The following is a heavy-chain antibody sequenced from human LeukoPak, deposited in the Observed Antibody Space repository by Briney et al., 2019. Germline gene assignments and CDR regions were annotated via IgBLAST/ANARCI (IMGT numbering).Heavy chain of an antibody. V-gene: IGHV3-21*01. CDR3: ARTGDGGFWSGYYFDY. D-gene: IGHD3-3*01. Sequence: AGGSLRLSCAASGFIFNEYAMNWVRQAPGKGLEWVSSISGSDTYIYYADSVKGRFTISRDNAKNSLYLQMNSLRAEDTAVYYCARTGDGGFWSGYYFDYWGQGTLVTVSS. CDR2: ISGSDTYI. J-gene: IGHJ4*02. CDR1: GFIFNEYA.